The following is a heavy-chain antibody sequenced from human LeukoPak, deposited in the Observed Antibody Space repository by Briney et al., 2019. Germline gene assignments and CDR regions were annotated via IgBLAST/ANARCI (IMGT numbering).Heavy chain of an antibody. J-gene: IGHJ4*02. D-gene: IGHD1/OR15-1a*01. CDR2: ITSSGLDM. Sequence: GESLKICCVLSGFIISSYGMHGVRPAPGKVLEWVSSITSSGLDMFHADSVKGRFTISRDDAQNSLSLQMNSLRAEDTAVYYCAREGPINNGDLDYWGQGTLVTVSS. V-gene: IGHV3-21*01. CDR1: GFIISSYG. CDR3: AREGPINNGDLDY.